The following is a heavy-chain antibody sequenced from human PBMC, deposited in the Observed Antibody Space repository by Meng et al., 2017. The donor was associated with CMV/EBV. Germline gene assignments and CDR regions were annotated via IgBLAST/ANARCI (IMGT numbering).Heavy chain of an antibody. CDR3: ASDFLFAYYDFWIGSNPFDS. V-gene: IGHV3-11*01. J-gene: IGHJ4*02. Sequence: GESLKISCAASGFTFSDYYMSWIRQAPGKGLEWVSYISSSGSTIYYADSVKGRFTISRDNAKNSLYLQLNSLRAEDTAVYHCASDFLFAYYDFWIGSNPFDSWGQGTLVTVSS. D-gene: IGHD3-3*01. CDR2: ISSSGSTI. CDR1: GFTFSDYY.